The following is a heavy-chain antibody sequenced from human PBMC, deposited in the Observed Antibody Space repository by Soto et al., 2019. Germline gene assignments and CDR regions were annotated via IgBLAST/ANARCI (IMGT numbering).Heavy chain of an antibody. Sequence: QLQLQESGPGLVKPSETLSLTCTVSGGSISSSSYYWGWIRQPPGKGLEWIGSIYYSGSTYYNPSLKSRVTIAVDTSKNQFSLKLSSVTAADTAVYYCARLRSGYEDGGYYYYYMDVWGKGTTVTVSS. D-gene: IGHD5-12*01. CDR3: ARLRSGYEDGGYYYYYMDV. V-gene: IGHV4-39*01. CDR2: IYYSGST. CDR1: GGSISSSSYY. J-gene: IGHJ6*03.